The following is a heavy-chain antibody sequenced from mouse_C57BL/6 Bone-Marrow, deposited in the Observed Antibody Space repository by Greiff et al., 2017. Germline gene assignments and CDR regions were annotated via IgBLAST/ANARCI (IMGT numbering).Heavy chain of an antibody. CDR3: ARRGGSYDWYFDV. V-gene: IGHV1-54*01. Sequence: VQLQQSGAELVRPGTSVKVSCKASGYAFTNYLIAWVQQRPGQGLEWIGVINPGGGGTYYIEQFKGKATLTADKSSSTAYMQRSSLTAEDSAVYLRARRGGSYDWYFDVWGTGTTVTVSS. D-gene: IGHD1-2*01. CDR2: INPGGGGT. CDR1: GYAFTNYL. J-gene: IGHJ1*03.